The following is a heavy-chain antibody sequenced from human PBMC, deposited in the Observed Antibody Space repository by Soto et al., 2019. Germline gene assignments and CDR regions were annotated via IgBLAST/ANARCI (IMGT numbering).Heavy chain of an antibody. J-gene: IGHJ3*02. CDR1: GGTFSSYA. CDR2: IIPIFGTA. D-gene: IGHD3-22*01. Sequence: SVKVSCKASGGTFSSYAISWVRQAPGQGLEWMGGIIPIFGTANYAQKFQGRVTITADESTSTAYMELSSLRSEDTAVYYCAIATPTMIVGGIRHDAFDIWGQGTMVT. CDR3: AIATPTMIVGGIRHDAFDI. V-gene: IGHV1-69*13.